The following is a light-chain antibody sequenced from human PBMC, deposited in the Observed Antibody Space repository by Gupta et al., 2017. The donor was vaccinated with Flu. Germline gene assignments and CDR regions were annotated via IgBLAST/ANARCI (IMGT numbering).Light chain of an antibody. CDR1: ALTKQY. V-gene: IGLV3-25*02. Sequence: SYELTQPPSVSVSPGQTARITCSGDALTKQYASWYQQKPCQAPLLVIYKDSERPPGLAGRFSGSRSGTTVTVTISGVQEEEEADYYCHSADSSGAYVFGTGTKVTVL. J-gene: IGLJ1*01. CDR3: HSADSSGAYV. CDR2: KDS.